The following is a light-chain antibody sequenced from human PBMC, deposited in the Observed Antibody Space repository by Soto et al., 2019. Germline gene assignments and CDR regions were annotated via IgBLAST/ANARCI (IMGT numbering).Light chain of an antibody. Sequence: QSALTQPASVSGSPGQSITISCTGTSSDIGGYKYVSWYQQHPGKAPKLMIYDVSNRPSGVSNRFSGSKSGNTATLTISGLKCEDEAEYYCSSYTRGSTYVFGTGTKVXVL. CDR3: SSYTRGSTYV. J-gene: IGLJ1*01. CDR2: DVS. V-gene: IGLV2-14*01. CDR1: SSDIGGYKY.